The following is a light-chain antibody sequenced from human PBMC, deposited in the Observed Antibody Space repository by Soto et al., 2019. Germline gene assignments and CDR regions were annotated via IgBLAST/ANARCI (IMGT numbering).Light chain of an antibody. CDR2: RAS. CDR1: PDISTY. V-gene: IGKV1-8*01. CDR3: QQYNSFPQT. Sequence: AIQMPPSPSSFSASTGDRVTISCRATPDISTYLAWYQQKPGEAPKLLIYRASVLEGGVPSRFIGGGSGTNFSLIINQLHSEDLSTYYCQQYNSFPQTFGQGTNLEIK. J-gene: IGKJ2*01.